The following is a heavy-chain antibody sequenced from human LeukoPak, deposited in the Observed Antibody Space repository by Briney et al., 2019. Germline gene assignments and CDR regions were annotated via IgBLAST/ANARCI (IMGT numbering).Heavy chain of an antibody. J-gene: IGHJ5*02. Sequence: GGSLRLSCAASGFTVSSNYMSWVRQAPGKGLEWVSVIYSGGSTYYADSVKGRFTISRDNSKNTLYLQMNSLRAEDTAVYYCARTAMYSSSWYWFDPWGQGTLVTVSS. CDR3: ARTAMYSSSWYWFDP. D-gene: IGHD6-13*01. CDR2: IYSGGST. CDR1: GFTVSSNY. V-gene: IGHV3-66*01.